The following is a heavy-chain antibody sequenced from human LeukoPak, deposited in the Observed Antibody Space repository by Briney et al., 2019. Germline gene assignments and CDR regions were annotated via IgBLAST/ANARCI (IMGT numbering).Heavy chain of an antibody. CDR1: GYSFTGYW. CDR3: ARWLIDTASDY. D-gene: IGHD5-18*01. Sequence: GESLKISCKGSGYSFTGYWIGWVRQMPGKGLAWMGIIYPSDSNTRYSPSFQGQVTISADKSISTAYLQWTSLKASDTAMYYCARWLIDTASDYWGQGTLVTVSS. V-gene: IGHV5-51*01. CDR2: IYPSDSNT. J-gene: IGHJ4*02.